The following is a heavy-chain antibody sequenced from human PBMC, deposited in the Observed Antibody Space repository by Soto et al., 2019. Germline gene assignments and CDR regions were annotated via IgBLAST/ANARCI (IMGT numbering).Heavy chain of an antibody. CDR1: GFTFDDYA. V-gene: IGHV3-9*01. D-gene: IGHD6-13*01. CDR3: AKGRRTAAGTYYYYYMDV. J-gene: IGHJ6*03. CDR2: ISWNSGSI. Sequence: GGSLRLSCAASGFTFDDYAMHWVRQAPGKGLEWVSGISWNSGSIGYADSVKGRFTISRDNAKNSLYLQMNSLRAEDTALYYCAKGRRTAAGTYYYYYMDVWGKGTTVTVSS.